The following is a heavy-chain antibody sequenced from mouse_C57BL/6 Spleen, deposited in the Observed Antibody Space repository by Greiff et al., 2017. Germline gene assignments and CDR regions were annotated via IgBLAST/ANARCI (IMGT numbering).Heavy chain of an antibody. CDR2: INPSSGYT. CDR1: GYTFTSYT. J-gene: IGHJ3*01. CDR3: GRGEEYDAWFAY. D-gene: IGHD2-14*01. V-gene: IGHV1-4*01. Sequence: VQLQQSGAELARPGASVKMSCKASGYTFTSYTMHWVKQRPGQGLEWIGYINPSSGYTKYNQKFKDKATLTADKSSSTAYMQLSSLTSEDSAVXYCGRGEEYDAWFAYWGQGTLGTVAA.